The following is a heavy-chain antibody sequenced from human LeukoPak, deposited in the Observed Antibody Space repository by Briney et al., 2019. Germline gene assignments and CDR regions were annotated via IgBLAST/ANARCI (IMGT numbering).Heavy chain of an antibody. CDR1: GFTFSSYA. J-gene: IGHJ6*02. Sequence: PGGSLRLSCAASGFTFSSYAMHWVRQAPGKGLEWVAVIWYDGSNKYYADSVKGRLTISRDNSKNTLYLQMNSLRAEDTAVYYCARVRKSIRNCSSTSCYIPYYYYGMDVWGQGTTVTVSS. D-gene: IGHD2-2*02. CDR2: IWYDGSNK. V-gene: IGHV3-33*01. CDR3: ARVRKSIRNCSSTSCYIPYYYYGMDV.